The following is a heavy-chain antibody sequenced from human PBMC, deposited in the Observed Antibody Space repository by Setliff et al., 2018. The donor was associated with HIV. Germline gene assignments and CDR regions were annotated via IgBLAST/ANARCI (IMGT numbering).Heavy chain of an antibody. V-gene: IGHV5-51*01. CDR2: IYPGDSDT. CDR3: ARGKLNSSSWPYFDY. D-gene: IGHD6-13*01. CDR1: GYNFPNYW. Sequence: GESLKISCRGSGYNFPNYWIAWVRQMPGKGLEWMGIIYPGDSDTRYSPSFQGQVNISADKSINTAYLQWTSLKASDSAIYYCARGKLNSSSWPYFDYWGQGTLVTVSS. J-gene: IGHJ4*02.